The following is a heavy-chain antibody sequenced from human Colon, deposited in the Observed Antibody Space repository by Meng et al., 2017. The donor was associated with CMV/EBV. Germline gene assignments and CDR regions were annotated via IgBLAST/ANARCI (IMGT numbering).Heavy chain of an antibody. J-gene: IGHJ4*02. Sequence: GESLKISCAASGLTFTDYSINWVRQAPGKGLEWVSSISSRSTYISYADSVKGRFTVSRDDAKNSLYLQMDSLRAEDTAVYYCARAPGNYLSPYYFDFWGQGTLVTVSS. V-gene: IGHV3-21*01. CDR2: ISSRSTYI. CDR1: GLTFTDYS. D-gene: IGHD1-14*01. CDR3: ARAPGNYLSPYYFDF.